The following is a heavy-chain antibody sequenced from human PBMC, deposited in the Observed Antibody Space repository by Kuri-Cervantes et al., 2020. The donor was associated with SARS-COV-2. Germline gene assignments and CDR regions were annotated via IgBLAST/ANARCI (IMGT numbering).Heavy chain of an antibody. CDR1: GYTFTSYA. V-gene: IGHV1-3*02. CDR3: ARALVYGDYESFDY. D-gene: IGHD4-17*01. J-gene: IGHJ4*02. CDR2: SNAGNGNT. Sequence: ASVKVSCKASGYTFTSYAMHWVRQAPGQRLEWMGWSNAGNGNTKYSQEFQGRVTITRDTSASTAYMELSSLRSDDTAVYYCARALVYGDYESFDYWGQGTLVTVSS.